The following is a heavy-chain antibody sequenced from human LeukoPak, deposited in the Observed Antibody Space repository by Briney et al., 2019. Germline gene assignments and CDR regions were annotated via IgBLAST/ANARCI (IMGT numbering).Heavy chain of an antibody. Sequence: SETLSLTCTVSGGSISDYYWSWIRQPPGKGLEWIGYIYYSGSTNYNPSLKSRVTISLDTSKNQFSLKLSSVTAADTAVYYCARGNRLTMIVVVMEFDPWGQGTLVTVSS. D-gene: IGHD3-22*01. CDR1: GGSISDYY. CDR2: IYYSGST. J-gene: IGHJ5*02. V-gene: IGHV4-59*01. CDR3: ARGNRLTMIVVVMEFDP.